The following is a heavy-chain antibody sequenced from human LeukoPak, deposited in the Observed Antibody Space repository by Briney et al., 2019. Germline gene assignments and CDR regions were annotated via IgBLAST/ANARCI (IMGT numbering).Heavy chain of an antibody. J-gene: IGHJ4*02. V-gene: IGHV4-61*01. D-gene: IGHD4-17*01. Sequence: SETLSLTCTVSDDSVSSSRYYWSWIRQPPGKGLEWIGNIYYTGSTNYNPSLKSRVTISVDTSKNQFSLKLSSVTAADTAVYYCARGPPDGDYFDYWGQGTLVTVSS. CDR2: IYYTGST. CDR3: ARGPPDGDYFDY. CDR1: DDSVSSSRYY.